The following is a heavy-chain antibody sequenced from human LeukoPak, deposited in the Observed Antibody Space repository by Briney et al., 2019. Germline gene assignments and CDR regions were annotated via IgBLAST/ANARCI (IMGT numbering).Heavy chain of an antibody. J-gene: IGHJ4*02. D-gene: IGHD2-8*02. V-gene: IGHV1-8*03. Sequence: ASVKVSCKASGYTFTSYDINWVRQATGQGLEWMGWMNPNSGNTGYAQKFQGRVTITRNTSISTAYMELSSLRSEDTAVYYCAKTGGDSTGGDYWGQGTLVTVSS. CDR1: GYTFTSYD. CDR2: MNPNSGNT. CDR3: AKTGGDSTGGDY.